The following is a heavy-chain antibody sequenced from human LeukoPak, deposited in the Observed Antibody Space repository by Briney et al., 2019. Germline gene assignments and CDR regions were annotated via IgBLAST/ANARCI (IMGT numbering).Heavy chain of an antibody. Sequence: GGALRLSCAASGFTFSSYWMSCVRQAPGKGVEWVANIKQDGSEKYYVDSVKGRFTISRDNAKNSLYLQMNSLRAEDTAVYYCARIYGDFTGDAFDIWGQGTMVTVSS. D-gene: IGHD4-17*01. CDR1: GFTFSSYW. CDR2: IKQDGSEK. CDR3: ARIYGDFTGDAFDI. V-gene: IGHV3-7*01. J-gene: IGHJ3*02.